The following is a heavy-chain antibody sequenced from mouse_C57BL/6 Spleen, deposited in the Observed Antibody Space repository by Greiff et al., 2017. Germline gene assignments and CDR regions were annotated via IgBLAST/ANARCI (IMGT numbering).Heavy chain of an antibody. CDR2: INPSNGGT. CDR1: GYTFTSYW. J-gene: IGHJ4*01. CDR3: ARSPIYDGYYAAMDY. V-gene: IGHV1-53*01. D-gene: IGHD2-3*01. Sequence: QVQLQQSGTELVKPGASVKLSCKASGYTFTSYWMHWVKQRPGQGLEWIGNINPSNGGTNYNEKFKSKATLTVDKSSSTAYMQLSSLTSEDSAVYYCARSPIYDGYYAAMDYWGQGTSVTVSS.